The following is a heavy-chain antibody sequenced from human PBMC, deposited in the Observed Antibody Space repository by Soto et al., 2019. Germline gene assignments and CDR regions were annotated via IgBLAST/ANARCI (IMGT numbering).Heavy chain of an antibody. CDR1: GFTFSNAW. CDR2: IKSKTDGGTT. V-gene: IGHV3-15*01. CDR3: TTAEYSSSSYEYDSSGYPFDY. D-gene: IGHD3-22*01. Sequence: XGSLSLSCAASGFTFSNAWMSWVRQAPGKGLEWVGRIKSKTDGGTTDYAAPVKGRFTISRDDSKNTLYLQMNSLKTEDTAVYYCTTAEYSSSSYEYDSSGYPFDYWGQGTLVTVSS. J-gene: IGHJ4*02.